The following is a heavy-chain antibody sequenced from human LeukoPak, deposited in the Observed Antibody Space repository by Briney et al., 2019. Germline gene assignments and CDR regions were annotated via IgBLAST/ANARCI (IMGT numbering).Heavy chain of an antibody. CDR2: VDYRGGT. CDR1: GASVYSDSSY. J-gene: IGHJ3*01. Sequence: SETLSPTCSVSGASVYSDSSYWTWIRQAPGEGLEWIGYVDYRGGTKYNASLKSRVTISLETSKNQFSLNLNSVIVTDTAVYYCAREVATSYYDSGAYYRQTEAFDFWGQGKMVTVSS. V-gene: IGHV4-61*01. D-gene: IGHD3-22*01. CDR3: AREVATSYYDSGAYYRQTEAFDF.